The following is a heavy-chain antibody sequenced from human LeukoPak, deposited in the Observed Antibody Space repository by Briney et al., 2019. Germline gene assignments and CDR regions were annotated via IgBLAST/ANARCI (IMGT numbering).Heavy chain of an antibody. V-gene: IGHV1-8*02. CDR3: ARGPHIVVVTAIHLDY. J-gene: IGHJ4*02. CDR2: MNPNSGNT. CDR1: GYTFTGYY. D-gene: IGHD2-21*02. Sequence: ASVKVSCKASGYTFTGYYMHWVRQATGQGLEWMGWMNPNSGNTGYAQKFQGRVTMTRNTSISTAYMELSSLRSEDTAVYYCARGPHIVVVTAIHLDYWGQGTLVTVSS.